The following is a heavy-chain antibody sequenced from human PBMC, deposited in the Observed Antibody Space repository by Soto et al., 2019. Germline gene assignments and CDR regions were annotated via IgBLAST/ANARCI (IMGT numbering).Heavy chain of an antibody. J-gene: IGHJ4*02. CDR2: ISGSGGST. D-gene: IGHD5-12*01. Sequence: EVQLLESGGGLVQPGGSLRLSCAASGFTFSSYAMSWVRQAPGKGLEWVSAISGSGGSTYYADSVKGRFTISRDNSKNTLYMQMNSLRAEDTAVYYCAKGRGDIVATIKRSSSGYYFDYWGQGTLVTVSS. CDR3: AKGRGDIVATIKRSSSGYYFDY. V-gene: IGHV3-23*01. CDR1: GFTFSSYA.